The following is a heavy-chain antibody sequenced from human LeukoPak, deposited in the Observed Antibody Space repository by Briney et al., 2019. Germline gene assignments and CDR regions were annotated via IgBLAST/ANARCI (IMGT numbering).Heavy chain of an antibody. D-gene: IGHD5-24*01. CDR3: AKDEMAVAIFDY. V-gene: IGHV3-23*01. CDR1: EFIFSHYA. Sequence: GGSLTLSCAASEFIFSHYAMSWVRLAPGKGLEWVSAISKSGGDTYYADPVKGRFAISRDNSKNMLYLQMNSLRAEDTAVYYCAKDEMAVAIFDYWGQGTQVTVSS. CDR2: ISKSGGDT. J-gene: IGHJ4*02.